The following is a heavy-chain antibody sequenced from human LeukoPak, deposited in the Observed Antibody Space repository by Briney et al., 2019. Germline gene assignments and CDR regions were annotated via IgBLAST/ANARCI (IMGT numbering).Heavy chain of an antibody. J-gene: IGHJ4*02. CDR2: ISSSSYI. Sequence: PGGSLRLSCAASGFTFSSYSMNWVRQAPGKGLEWVSSISSSSYIYYADSVKGRFTISRDNAKNSLYLRMNSPRAEDTAVYYCARDTRYDILSDYWGQGTLVTVSS. D-gene: IGHD3-22*01. CDR1: GFTFSSYS. CDR3: ARDTRYDILSDY. V-gene: IGHV3-21*01.